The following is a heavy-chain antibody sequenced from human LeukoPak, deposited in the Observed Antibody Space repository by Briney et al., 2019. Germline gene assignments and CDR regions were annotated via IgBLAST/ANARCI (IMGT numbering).Heavy chain of an antibody. D-gene: IGHD2-8*01. J-gene: IGHJ5*01. CDR3: ARDKMSYCYNVTCLHWFDS. V-gene: IGHV3-74*01. CDR1: GFPFRSFW. CDR2: INSDGTGS. Sequence: GGSLRLSCAASGFPFRSFWMHWVRHAPGQGLKWVSHINSDGTGSSYVDSVKGRFTISRDNGKNTLYLQMNSLRVEDTAVYYCARDKMSYCYNVTCLHWFDSWGQGSLVTVSS.